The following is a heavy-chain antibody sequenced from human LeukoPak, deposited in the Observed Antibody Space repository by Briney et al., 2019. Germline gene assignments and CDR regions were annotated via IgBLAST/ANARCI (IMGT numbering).Heavy chain of an antibody. J-gene: IGHJ3*02. CDR1: GGSISSYY. CDR2: IYYSGST. CDR3: ARYCSGGSCAPDAFDI. Sequence: SETLSLTCTVSGGSISSYYWSWIRQPPGKGLECIGYIYYSGSTNYNPSLKSRVTISVDTSKNQFSLKLSSVTAADTAVYYCARYCSGGSCAPDAFDIWGQGTMVTVSS. D-gene: IGHD2-15*01. V-gene: IGHV4-59*08.